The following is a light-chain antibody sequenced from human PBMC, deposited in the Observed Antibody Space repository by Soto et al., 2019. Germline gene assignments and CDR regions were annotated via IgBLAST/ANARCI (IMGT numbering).Light chain of an antibody. CDR2: DAS. CDR3: QLYKNVILT. Sequence: DIKMTQSPSSLSASVGDRVTLTCQASEDVSDYVNWYQQKVGRAPKLLIYDASNLETGVPSRFSGSGSGTEFTFTITDLQPEDFATYYCQLYKNVILTFGGGTRVDI. J-gene: IGKJ4*02. V-gene: IGKV1-33*01. CDR1: EDVSDY.